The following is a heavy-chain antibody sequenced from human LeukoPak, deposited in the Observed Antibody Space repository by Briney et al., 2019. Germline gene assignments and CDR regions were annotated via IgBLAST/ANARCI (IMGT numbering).Heavy chain of an antibody. V-gene: IGHV3-21*06. D-gene: IGHD6-13*01. CDR1: GFTFSTYS. CDR3: ARVAEAAAFDS. CDR2: ISSNSRYI. Sequence: PGGSLRLSCAASGFTFSTYSMSWVRQAPGQGLEWVSSISSNSRYIYYADSMRGRFTISRDNAKNSLYLQMNSLKPEDTAVYYCARVAEAAAFDSWGQGTLVTVSS. J-gene: IGHJ4*02.